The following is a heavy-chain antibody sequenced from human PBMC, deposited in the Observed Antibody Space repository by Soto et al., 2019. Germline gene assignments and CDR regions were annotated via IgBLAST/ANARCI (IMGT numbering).Heavy chain of an antibody. CDR3: ASSYMGEVVITTFDAFDI. CDR2: IIPIFGTA. J-gene: IGHJ3*02. CDR1: GGTFSSYA. D-gene: IGHD3-22*01. Sequence: QVQLVQSGAEVKKPGSSVKVSCKASGGTFSSYAISWVRQAPGQGLEWMGGIIPIFGTANYAQKFQGRVTITADESTSTAYMELRSLISEDTAVYYCASSYMGEVVITTFDAFDIWGQGTMVTVSS. V-gene: IGHV1-69*01.